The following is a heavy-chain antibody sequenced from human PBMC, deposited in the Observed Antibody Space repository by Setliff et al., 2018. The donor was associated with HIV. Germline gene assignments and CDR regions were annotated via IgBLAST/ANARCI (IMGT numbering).Heavy chain of an antibody. CDR1: RYDFATYW. J-gene: IGHJ3*02. Sequence: PGESLKISCKTSRYDFATYWIGWVRQMPGKGLEWMGVLYPSDSDAIYSPTFQGRVTISADKATNTAYLQWASLKSSDTAIYYCVRPLVIAFDTSDIWGQGTMVTVSS. D-gene: IGHD3-9*01. CDR2: LYPSDSDA. V-gene: IGHV5-51*01. CDR3: VRPLVIAFDTSDI.